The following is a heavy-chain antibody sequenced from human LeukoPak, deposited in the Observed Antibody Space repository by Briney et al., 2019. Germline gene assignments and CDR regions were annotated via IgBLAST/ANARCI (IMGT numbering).Heavy chain of an antibody. Sequence: PGGSLRLSCAASGFTFSGSAMHWVRQASGKGLELVGRIRSKANSYATAYAASVKGRFTISRDDSKNTAYLQMNSLKTEDTAVYYCTLILATASDTDYWGQGTLVTVSS. CDR1: GFTFSGSA. CDR2: IRSKANSYAT. J-gene: IGHJ4*02. CDR3: TLILATASDTDY. D-gene: IGHD2-21*02. V-gene: IGHV3-73*01.